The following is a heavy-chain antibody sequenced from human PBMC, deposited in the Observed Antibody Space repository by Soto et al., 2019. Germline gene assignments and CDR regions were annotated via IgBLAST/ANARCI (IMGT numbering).Heavy chain of an antibody. J-gene: IGHJ4*02. D-gene: IGHD6-19*01. CDR2: IGTAGDT. Sequence: GGSLRLSCAASGFTFSSYDMHWVRQATGKGLEWVSAIGTAGDTYYPGSVKGRFTISRENAKNSLYLQMNSLRAEDTAVYYCARPGIAATGPGIAVAGGFDYWGQGTLVTVSS. V-gene: IGHV3-13*01. CDR3: ARPGIAATGPGIAVAGGFDY. CDR1: GFTFSSYD.